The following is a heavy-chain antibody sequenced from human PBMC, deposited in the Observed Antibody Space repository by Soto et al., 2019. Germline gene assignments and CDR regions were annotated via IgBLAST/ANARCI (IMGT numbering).Heavy chain of an antibody. Sequence: QVLLVESGGGVVQPGRSLRLSCAASGFTFSNYAMNWVRQAPGKGLEWVALISYDGSNKYYADSVKGRFTISRDSSKNTLYLQMNSLRAADTAVYYCGRCTSTSCHLGSDYWGQGTLVTVSS. CDR2: ISYDGSNK. CDR3: GRCTSTSCHLGSDY. CDR1: GFTFSNYA. D-gene: IGHD2-2*01. J-gene: IGHJ4*02. V-gene: IGHV3-30-3*01.